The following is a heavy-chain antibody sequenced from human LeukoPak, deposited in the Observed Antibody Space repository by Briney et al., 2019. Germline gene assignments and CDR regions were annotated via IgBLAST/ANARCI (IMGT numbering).Heavy chain of an antibody. D-gene: IGHD3-16*02. Sequence: PGGSLRLSCAASGFTFSDYYMSWLRQAPGKGLEWVSYISSSGSTIYYADSVKGRFTISRDNAKNSMYLQMNSLRAEDTAVYYFAIAPQVSYYVSRSYPHYSGQGALLTVSS. CDR1: GFTFSDYY. V-gene: IGHV3-11*01. J-gene: IGHJ4*02. CDR2: ISSSGSTI. CDR3: AIAPQVSYYVSRSYPHY.